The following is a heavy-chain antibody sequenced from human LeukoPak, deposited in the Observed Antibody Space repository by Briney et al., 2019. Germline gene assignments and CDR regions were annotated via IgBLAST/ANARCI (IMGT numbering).Heavy chain of an antibody. CDR1: GGSISSYY. J-gene: IGHJ4*02. D-gene: IGHD4-17*01. Sequence: SETLSLTCTVSGGSISSYYWSWIRQPPGKGLEWIGYIYYSGSTNYNPSLKSRVTISVDTSKYQFSLKLSSVTAADTAVYYCARDYGDYGYYFDYWGQGTLVTVSS. CDR2: IYYSGST. CDR3: ARDYGDYGYYFDY. V-gene: IGHV4-59*01.